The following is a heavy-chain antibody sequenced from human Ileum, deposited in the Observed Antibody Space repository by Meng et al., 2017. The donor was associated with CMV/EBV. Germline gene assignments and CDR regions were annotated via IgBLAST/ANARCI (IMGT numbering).Heavy chain of an antibody. V-gene: IGHV3-74*01. Sequence: GESLKISCAVSGFTFNNYWMHWVRQAPGKGLVWVSRINSDGSITSYADSVKGRLTISRDNAKNMVYLQMNSLRAEDTAVYYCARDPNYDIWSGWAHYDMDVWGQGTKVTVSS. CDR3: ARDPNYDIWSGWAHYDMDV. CDR1: GFTFNNYW. D-gene: IGHD3-3*01. CDR2: INSDGSIT. J-gene: IGHJ6*02.